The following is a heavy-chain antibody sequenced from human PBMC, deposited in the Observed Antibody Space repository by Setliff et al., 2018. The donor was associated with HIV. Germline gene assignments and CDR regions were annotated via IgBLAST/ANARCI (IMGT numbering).Heavy chain of an antibody. V-gene: IGHV1-69*13. CDR1: GGTFGNYA. Sequence: SVKVSCKASGGTFGNYAISWVRQAPGQGLEWMGGIIPIFGTAHYAQRFQGRVTITADESTNTAYMELCSLISEDTALYYCAKGPPLVISLPDFWGQGTLVTVSS. D-gene: IGHD3-9*01. J-gene: IGHJ4*02. CDR3: AKGPPLVISLPDF. CDR2: IIPIFGTA.